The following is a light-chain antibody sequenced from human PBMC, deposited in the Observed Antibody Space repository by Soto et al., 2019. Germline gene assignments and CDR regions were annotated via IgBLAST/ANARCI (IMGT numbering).Light chain of an antibody. V-gene: IGLV2-14*03. CDR2: DVS. Sequence: QSALTQPASVSGSPGQSITISCTGSSSYVGGYNYVSWYQHHPGKAPKLMIYDVSNRPSGVSNRFSGSKSGNTASLTISGLQAEDEADYYCSSYASSSTLFGGGTKVTVL. CDR1: SSYVGGYNY. J-gene: IGLJ2*01. CDR3: SSYASSSTL.